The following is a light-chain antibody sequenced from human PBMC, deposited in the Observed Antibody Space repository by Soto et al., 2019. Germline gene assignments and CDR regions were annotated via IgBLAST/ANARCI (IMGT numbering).Light chain of an antibody. J-gene: IGKJ5*01. CDR3: QQYDNWPPT. V-gene: IGKV3-15*01. CDR2: GAS. Sequence: EVVMSQSPATVSVSPGQSVTLSCRASQSVWTKLAWYLHKRGQAPRLLIYGASARATGIPARFSGSGSGTEFTLTISSLQSEDFAVYYCQQYDNWPPTFGQGTRLEIK. CDR1: QSVWTK.